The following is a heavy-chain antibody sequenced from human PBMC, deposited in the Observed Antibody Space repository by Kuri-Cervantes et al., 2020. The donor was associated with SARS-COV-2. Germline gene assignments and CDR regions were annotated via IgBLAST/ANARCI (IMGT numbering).Heavy chain of an antibody. J-gene: IGHJ4*02. CDR2: IYYSGST. D-gene: IGHD6-13*01. CDR3: ARVIAAAGREGY. Sequence: GSLRLSCTVSGGSISSSSYYWGWIRQPPGKGLEWIGSIYYSGSTYYNPPLKGRVTISVDTSKNQFSLKLSSVTAADTAVYYCARVIAAAGREGYWGQGTLVTVSS. CDR1: GGSISSSSYY. V-gene: IGHV4-39*01.